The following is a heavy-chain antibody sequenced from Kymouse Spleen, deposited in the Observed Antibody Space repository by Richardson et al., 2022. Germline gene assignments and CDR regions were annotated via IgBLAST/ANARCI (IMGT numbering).Heavy chain of an antibody. V-gene: IGHV1-46*03. Sequence: QVQLVQSGAEVKKPGASVKVSCKASGYTFTSYYMHWVRQAPGQGLEWMGIINPSGGSTSYAQKFQGRVTMTRDTSTSTVYMELSSLRSEDTAVYYCARDGCSSTSCYAGRFWFDPWGQGTLVTVSS. J-gene: IGHJ5*02. CDR3: ARDGCSSTSCYAGRFWFDP. D-gene: IGHD2-2*02. CDR1: GYTFTSYY. CDR2: INPSGGST.